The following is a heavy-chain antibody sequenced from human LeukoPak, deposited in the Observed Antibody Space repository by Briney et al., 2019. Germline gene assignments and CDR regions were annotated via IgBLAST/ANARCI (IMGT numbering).Heavy chain of an antibody. CDR3: AKGAGNDFWSGYYHYYYYYMDV. Sequence: GGSLRLSCAASGFTFSSYAMSWVRQAPGKGLECVSAISGSGGSTYYADSVKGRFTISRDNSKNTLYLQMNSLRAEDTAVYYCAKGAGNDFWSGYYHYYYYYMDVWGKGTTVTVSS. V-gene: IGHV3-23*01. CDR1: GFTFSSYA. J-gene: IGHJ6*03. CDR2: ISGSGGST. D-gene: IGHD3-3*01.